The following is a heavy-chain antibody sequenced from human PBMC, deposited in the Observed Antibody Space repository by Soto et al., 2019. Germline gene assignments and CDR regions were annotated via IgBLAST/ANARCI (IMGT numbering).Heavy chain of an antibody. J-gene: IGHJ3*02. CDR3: LKDGLTSLFGLVYDGSNI. CDR1: GFTFGDYG. Sequence: EVQLVESGGGLVKPGRSLRLSCVAAGFTFGDYGMHWARQSQGRGPEWVSGVTWNSGNIAYAETVKGRFTISRDNAKNSLYLQMNSLRAEDTALYYCLKDGLTSLFGLVYDGSNIWGHGTMVIVSS. V-gene: IGHV3-9*01. CDR2: VTWNSGNI. D-gene: IGHD3-3*01.